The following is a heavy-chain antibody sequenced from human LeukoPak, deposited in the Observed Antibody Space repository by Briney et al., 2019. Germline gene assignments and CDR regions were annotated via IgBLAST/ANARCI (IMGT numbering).Heavy chain of an antibody. D-gene: IGHD2-2*01. Sequence: PGGSLRLSCAASGFTFSSYAMSWVRQAPGKGLEWVSAISGSGGSTYYADSVKGRFTISRDNSKNTLYLQMNSLRAEDTAVYYCAKDDEGVVVPAAGFDYWGQGTLVTVSS. CDR3: AKDDEGVVVPAAGFDY. CDR2: ISGSGGST. CDR1: GFTFSSYA. V-gene: IGHV3-23*01. J-gene: IGHJ4*02.